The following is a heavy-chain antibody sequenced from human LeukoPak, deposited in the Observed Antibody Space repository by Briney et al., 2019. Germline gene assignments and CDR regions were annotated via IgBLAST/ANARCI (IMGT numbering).Heavy chain of an antibody. V-gene: IGHV3-7*03. CDR2: IKQDGSEK. J-gene: IGHJ6*04. CDR1: GFTFSSYW. Sequence: PGGSLRLSCAASGFTFSSYWMSWVRQAPGKGLEWVANIKQDGSEKYYVDSVKGRFTISRDNAKNSLYLQMNSLRAEDTAVYYCARDGHTYYYGSGSYYNAARYHYGMDVWGKGTTVTVSS. D-gene: IGHD3-10*01. CDR3: ARDGHTYYYGSGSYYNAARYHYGMDV.